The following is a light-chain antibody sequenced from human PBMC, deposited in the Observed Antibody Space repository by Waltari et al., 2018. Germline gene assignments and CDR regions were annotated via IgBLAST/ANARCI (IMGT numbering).Light chain of an antibody. J-gene: IGLJ3*02. CDR1: NIGTTS. V-gene: IGLV3-21*01. CDR2: YDS. CDR3: QVWDSSTDHWV. Sequence: SYVLTQPLSVSVAPGQTARITCGGNNIGTTSVPWFQQKPGPAPVLVIYYDSDRPSGIPERISGSKSGNTATLTISRVEAGDEADFYCQVWDSSTDHWVFGGGTKLTVL.